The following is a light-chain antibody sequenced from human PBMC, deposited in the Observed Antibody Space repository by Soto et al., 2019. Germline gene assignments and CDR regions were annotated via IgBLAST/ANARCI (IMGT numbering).Light chain of an antibody. V-gene: IGKV1-39*01. CDR3: QQGFSPPNP. Sequence: IQMTQSPSSLSASVGDRVTITCRASQSLSSRLTWYQQKPGEAPKLLIYETSSLHSGVPSRFSGSGSEKIFPPTINSLHPENFENSYGQQGFSPPNPLGRGTKVEIK. J-gene: IGKJ2*01. CDR1: QSLSSR. CDR2: ETS.